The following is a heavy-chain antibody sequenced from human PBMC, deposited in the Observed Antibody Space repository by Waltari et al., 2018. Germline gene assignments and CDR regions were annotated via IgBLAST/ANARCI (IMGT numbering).Heavy chain of an antibody. CDR1: GFSFSSYS. D-gene: IGHD6-19*01. J-gene: IGHJ4*02. V-gene: IGHV3-21*01. CDR2: ISSSSSYI. CDR3: ARDDAVAGTGFDY. Sequence: EVQLVESGGGLVKPGGSLRLSCAASGFSFSSYSMNWVRQAPGKGLEWVSSISSSSSYIYYADSVKGRFTISRDNAKNSLYLQMNSLRAEDTAVYYCARDDAVAGTGFDYWGQGTLVTVSS.